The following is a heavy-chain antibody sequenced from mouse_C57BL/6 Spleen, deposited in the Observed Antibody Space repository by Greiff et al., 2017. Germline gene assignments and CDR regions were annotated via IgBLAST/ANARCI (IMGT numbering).Heavy chain of an antibody. CDR2: IDPSGSET. V-gene: IGHV1-52*01. Sequence: QVQLQQPGAELVRPGSSVKLSCKASGYTFTSYWMPWVKQRPIQGLEWIGNIDPSGSETQYNQKFKDKATLTVDKSSSTAYMQLSSLTSEDSAVYYCARVDGSSYDWFAYWGQGTLVTVSA. CDR1: GYTFTSYW. CDR3: ARVDGSSYDWFAY. D-gene: IGHD1-1*01. J-gene: IGHJ3*01.